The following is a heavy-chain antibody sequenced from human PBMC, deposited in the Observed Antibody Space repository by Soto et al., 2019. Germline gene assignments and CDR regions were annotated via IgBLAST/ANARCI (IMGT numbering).Heavy chain of an antibody. Sequence: GGSLRLSCAASGFTFSSYWMSWVRQAPGRGLEWVANIKQDGSEKYYVDSVKGRFTISRDNAKNSLYLQMNSLRAEDTAVYYCARDDYSPPAYYYYYMDVWGKGTTVTVSS. CDR1: GFTFSSYW. V-gene: IGHV3-7*01. J-gene: IGHJ6*03. CDR2: IKQDGSEK. D-gene: IGHD4-4*01. CDR3: ARDDYSPPAYYYYYMDV.